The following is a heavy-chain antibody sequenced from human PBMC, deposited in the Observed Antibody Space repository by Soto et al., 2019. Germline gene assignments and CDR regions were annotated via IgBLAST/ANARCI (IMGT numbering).Heavy chain of an antibody. CDR2: IYHSGST. CDR1: GGSISTNW. CDR3: ARHIAVSGTRGFDF. V-gene: IGHV4-4*02. D-gene: IGHD6-19*01. Sequence: QVQLQESGPGLMKPSGTLSLTCAVSGGSISTNWWSWVRQPPGKGLEWIGEIYHSGSTNYNPSLTNRVTMSVDKSQNHLSLNLSSVTAADTAVYYCARHIAVSGTRGFDFWGQGTLVTVSS. J-gene: IGHJ4*02.